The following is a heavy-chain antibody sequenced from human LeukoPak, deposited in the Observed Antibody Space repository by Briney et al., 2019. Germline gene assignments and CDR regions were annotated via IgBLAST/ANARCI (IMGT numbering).Heavy chain of an antibody. CDR3: ARGIAVAGTDY. J-gene: IGHJ4*02. CDR1: GFTFSSYG. CDR2: IWYDGSNK. Sequence: GGSLRLSCAASGFTFSSYGMHWVRQAPGKGLEWVAVIWYDGSNKYYADSVKGRFTISRDNSKNTLYLQMNSLRAEDTAVYYCARGIAVAGTDYWGQGTLVTASS. V-gene: IGHV3-33*01. D-gene: IGHD6-19*01.